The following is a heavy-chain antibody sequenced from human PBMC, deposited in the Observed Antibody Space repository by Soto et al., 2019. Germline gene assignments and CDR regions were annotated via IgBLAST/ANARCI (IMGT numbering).Heavy chain of an antibody. Sequence: EVQLVESGGGLVQPGGSLRLSCAASGFTSSSYWMHWVRQAPGKGLVWVSRINPDGSSTSYVDSVKGRFTISRDNAKNTLYLQMNSLRVEDTAVYYCARGDFLGIAVPGSAYWGQGTLVTVSS. CDR3: ARGDFLGIAVPGSAY. CDR2: INPDGSST. J-gene: IGHJ4*02. CDR1: GFTSSSYW. V-gene: IGHV3-74*01. D-gene: IGHD6-19*01.